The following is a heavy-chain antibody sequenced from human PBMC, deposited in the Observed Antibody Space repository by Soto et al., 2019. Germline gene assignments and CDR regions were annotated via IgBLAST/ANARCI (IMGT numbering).Heavy chain of an antibody. V-gene: IGHV1-18*01. CDR1: GYTFTNYG. CDR2: ISGYNGNT. CDR3: AREGQAPYYYYGMDV. J-gene: IGHJ6*02. Sequence: QVQLVQSGAEVKKPGASVTVSCKASGYTFTNYGFSWVRQAPGQGLEWMGWISGYNGNTKYAEKFQNRVTMTTDTATNTAHMELRSLRSDDTAVYYGAREGQAPYYYYGMDVWGQGTAVTVSS.